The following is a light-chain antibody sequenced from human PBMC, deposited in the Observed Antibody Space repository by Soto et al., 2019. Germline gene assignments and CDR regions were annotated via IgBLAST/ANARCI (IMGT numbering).Light chain of an antibody. J-gene: IGKJ5*01. Sequence: DIVMTQSPLSLLVTPGEPASISCSSSQSLVHSNGYNYLDWYLQKPGQSPQLLIYLGSNRASGVPDRFSGSGSGTDFTLKISRVEAEDVGVYYCMQSLQTPSITIGQGTRLEIK. CDR1: QSLVHSNGYNY. CDR2: LGS. V-gene: IGKV2-28*01. CDR3: MQSLQTPSIT.